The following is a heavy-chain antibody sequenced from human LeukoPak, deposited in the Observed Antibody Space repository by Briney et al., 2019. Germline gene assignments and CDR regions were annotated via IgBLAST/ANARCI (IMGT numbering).Heavy chain of an antibody. CDR2: INHSGST. D-gene: IGHD2-2*01. CDR3: ARGRIVVVPAAILNWFDP. J-gene: IGHJ5*02. V-gene: IGHV4-34*01. Sequence: SETPSLTCAVYGGSFRGYYWSWIRQPPGKGLEWIGEINHSGSTNYNPSLKSRVTISVDTSKNQFSLKLSSVTAADTAVYYCARGRIVVVPAAILNWFDPWGQGTLVTVSS. CDR1: GGSFRGYY.